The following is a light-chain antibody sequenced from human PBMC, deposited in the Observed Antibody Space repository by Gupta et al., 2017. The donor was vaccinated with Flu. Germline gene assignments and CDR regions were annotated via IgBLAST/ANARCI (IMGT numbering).Light chain of an antibody. CDR2: EVI. CDR1: SSDVGGYNF. CDR3: SSYTSTTTLVV. V-gene: IGLV2-14*01. J-gene: IGLJ3*02. Sequence: QSALTQPASVSGSPGQSITISCTGTSSDVGGYNFVSWYQQHPGKTPKLMIYEVINRPSGVSNRFSGSKSGNTASLTIAGLQAEDEADYYCSSYTSTTTLVVFGGGTKLTVL.